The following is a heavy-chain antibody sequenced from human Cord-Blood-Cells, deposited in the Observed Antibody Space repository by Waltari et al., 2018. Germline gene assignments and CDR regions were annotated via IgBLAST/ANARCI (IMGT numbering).Heavy chain of an antibody. CDR3: ARTKAAGATPFDY. J-gene: IGHJ4*02. CDR2: INHSGST. V-gene: IGHV4-34*01. D-gene: IGHD6-13*01. Sequence: QVQLQQWGAGLLKPSETLSLTCAVYGGSFSGYYWSWIRQPPGKGLEWIGEINHSGSTNNNPSLKSRVTISVDTSKNQFSLKLSSVTAADTAVYYCARTKAAGATPFDYWGQGTLVTVSS. CDR1: GGSFSGYY.